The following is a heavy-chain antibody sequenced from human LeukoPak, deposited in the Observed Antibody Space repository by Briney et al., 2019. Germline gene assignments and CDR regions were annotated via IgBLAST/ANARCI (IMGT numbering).Heavy chain of an antibody. CDR1: GYSFTSYW. CDR3: ARQGRY. Sequence: GESLKISCQASGYSFTSYWIGWVRQMPGKGLEWMGIIYPAASNTRYSPSFQGQVTISADKSITTAYLQWGSLKASDTAMYYCARQGRYWGQGALVTVSS. CDR2: IYPAASNT. J-gene: IGHJ4*02. V-gene: IGHV5-51*01.